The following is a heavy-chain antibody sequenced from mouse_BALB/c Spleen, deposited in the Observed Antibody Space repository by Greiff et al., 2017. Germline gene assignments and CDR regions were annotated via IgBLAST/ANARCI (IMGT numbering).Heavy chain of an antibody. D-gene: IGHD2-1*01. CDR1: GYSFTSYW. J-gene: IGHJ2*01. CDR3: TGNGNFFDY. V-gene: IGHV1-5*01. Sequence: EVQLQQSGTVLARPGASVKLSCTASGYSFTSYWMHWVKQRPGQGLEWIGAINPGNSDTSYNQKFKGKAKLTAVTSASTAYMELSSLTNEDSAVYYCTGNGNFFDYWGQGTTLTVSS. CDR2: INPGNSDT.